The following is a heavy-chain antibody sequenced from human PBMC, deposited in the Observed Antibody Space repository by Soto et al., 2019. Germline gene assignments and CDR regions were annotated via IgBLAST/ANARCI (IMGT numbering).Heavy chain of an antibody. CDR1: GFTFSSYE. CDR3: ARDRVTDYYYYGMDV. CDR2: ISSSGSTI. D-gene: IGHD1-20*01. V-gene: IGHV3-48*03. J-gene: IGHJ6*02. Sequence: EVQLVESGGGLVQPGGSLRLSCAASGFTFSSYEMNWVRQAPGKGLEWVSYISSSGSTIYYADSVKGRFTISRDNAKNSQYLQMNSLRAEDTAVYYCARDRVTDYYYYGMDVWGQGTTVTVSS.